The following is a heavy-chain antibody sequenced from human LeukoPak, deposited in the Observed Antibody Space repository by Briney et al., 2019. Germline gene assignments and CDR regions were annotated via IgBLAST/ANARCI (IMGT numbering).Heavy chain of an antibody. CDR2: ISSLSSTI. CDR1: GGTFSTYD. CDR3: ARVDCSSSSCFQTEK. D-gene: IGHD2-2*01. V-gene: IGHV3-48*04. Sequence: GGSLRLSCAASGGTFSTYDMNWVRQAPGKGLEWVSYISSLSSTIYYADSVKGRFTISRDDAKSSVYLQMNSLRGEDTALYYCARVDCSSSSCFQTEKWGQGTLVTVSS. J-gene: IGHJ4*02.